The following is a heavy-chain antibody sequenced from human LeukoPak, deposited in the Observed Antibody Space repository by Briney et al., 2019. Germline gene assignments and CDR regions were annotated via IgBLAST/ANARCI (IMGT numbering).Heavy chain of an antibody. CDR3: ARHIFAGYDVDS. Sequence: PGGSLRLSCAASGFTFSNYWMHWVRQVPGKGLVWVSIINSDGSGTSYADSVKGRLTISRDNAKNTVYLQMNSLRAEDTAIYYCARHIFAGYDVDSWGQGTLVTVSS. V-gene: IGHV3-74*01. CDR1: GFTFSNYW. J-gene: IGHJ4*02. CDR2: INSDGSGT. D-gene: IGHD3-9*01.